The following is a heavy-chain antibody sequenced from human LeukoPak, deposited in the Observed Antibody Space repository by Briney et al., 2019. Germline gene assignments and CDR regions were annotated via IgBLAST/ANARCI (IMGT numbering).Heavy chain of an antibody. V-gene: IGHV3-30*04. Sequence: PGGSLRLSCAASGFTFSTYAIHWVRQAPGKGLEWVAFISNNGRNKDYADSVKGRFTISRDNSKNTLYLQVNSLRPDDTAVYYCTRDLTGHYSIDCWGQGTLVTVSS. J-gene: IGHJ4*02. CDR2: ISNNGRNK. CDR1: GFTFSTYA. CDR3: TRDLTGHYSIDC. D-gene: IGHD3-22*01.